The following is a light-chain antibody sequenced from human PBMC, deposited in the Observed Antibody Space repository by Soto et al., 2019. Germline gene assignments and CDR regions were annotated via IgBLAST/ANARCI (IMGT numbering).Light chain of an antibody. CDR2: DAS. V-gene: IGKV1-5*01. CDR1: QSLYSR. CDR3: QHYNNYPLT. J-gene: IGKJ4*01. Sequence: IQMTQSPSTLSASVGDRVTITCRASQSLYSRLAWYQQKPGKGPKLVIYDASTLESGVPSRFSGSGSGTEFTLTISSLQPDDVASYYCQHYNNYPLTFGGGTKV.